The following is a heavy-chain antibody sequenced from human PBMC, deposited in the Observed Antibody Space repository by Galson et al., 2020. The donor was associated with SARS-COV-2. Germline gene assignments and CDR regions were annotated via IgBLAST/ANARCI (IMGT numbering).Heavy chain of an antibody. Sequence: SETLSLTCAVYGGSSTTYFWTWIRQPPGKGLEWVGEINHSGSTNYNPSLKSRVTISVDTSKNQFSLKLSSVTAADTAVYYCARRLPSNQPLVYYYYMDVWGKGTTVIVSS. D-gene: IGHD2-2*01. CDR2: INHSGST. V-gene: IGHV4-34*01. CDR3: ARRLPSNQPLVYYYYMDV. J-gene: IGHJ6*03. CDR1: GGSSTTYF.